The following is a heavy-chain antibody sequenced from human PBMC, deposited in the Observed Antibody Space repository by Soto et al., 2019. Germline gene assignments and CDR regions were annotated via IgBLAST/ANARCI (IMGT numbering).Heavy chain of an antibody. Sequence: ASVKVSFKASGYTFTSYGISWVRQAPGQGLEWMGWISAYNGNTNYAQKLQGRVTMTTDTSTSTAYMELRSLRSDDTAVYYCARDLGRIANYGMDVWGQGTTVTVSS. D-gene: IGHD6-13*01. V-gene: IGHV1-18*01. CDR3: ARDLGRIANYGMDV. CDR2: ISAYNGNT. J-gene: IGHJ6*02. CDR1: GYTFTSYG.